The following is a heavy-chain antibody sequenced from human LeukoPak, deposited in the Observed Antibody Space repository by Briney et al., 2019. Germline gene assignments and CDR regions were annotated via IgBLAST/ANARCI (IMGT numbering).Heavy chain of an antibody. Sequence: GASVKVSCKASGGTFSSYAISWVRQAPGQGLEWMGGIIPIFCTANYAQKFQGRVTITADESTSTAYMVLSSLRSEDTAVYYCARAPHYYDSSGYYGEYWGQGTLVTVSS. V-gene: IGHV1-69*13. CDR1: GGTFSSYA. D-gene: IGHD3-22*01. CDR3: ARAPHYYDSSGYYGEY. J-gene: IGHJ4*02. CDR2: IIPIFCTA.